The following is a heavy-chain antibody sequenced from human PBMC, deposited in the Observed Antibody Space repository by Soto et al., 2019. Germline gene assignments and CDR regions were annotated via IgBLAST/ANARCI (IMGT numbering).Heavy chain of an antibody. CDR1: GGSFSGYY. V-gene: IGHV4-34*01. CDR3: ARGTYWARYYYYYGMDV. Sequence: SETLSLTCAVYGGSFSGYYWSWIRQPPGKGLEWIGEINHSGSTNYNPSLKSRVTISVDTSKNQFSLKLSSVTAADTAVYYCARGTYWARYYYYYGMDVWGQGTTVTVSS. J-gene: IGHJ6*02. D-gene: IGHD2-8*02. CDR2: INHSGST.